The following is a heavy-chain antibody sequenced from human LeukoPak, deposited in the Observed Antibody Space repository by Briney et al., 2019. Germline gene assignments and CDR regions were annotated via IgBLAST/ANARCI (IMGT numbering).Heavy chain of an antibody. V-gene: IGHV3-23*01. CDR2: ISGSGGST. J-gene: IGHJ6*03. Sequence: GGSLRLSCAASGFTFSSYAMSWVRQAPGKGLEWVSAISGSGGSTYYAGSVKGRFTISRDNSKNTLYLQMNSLRAEDTAVYYCARDQVECSGGSCYSPDYYYMDVWGKGTTVTVSS. CDR3: ARDQVECSGGSCYSPDYYYMDV. CDR1: GFTFSSYA. D-gene: IGHD2-15*01.